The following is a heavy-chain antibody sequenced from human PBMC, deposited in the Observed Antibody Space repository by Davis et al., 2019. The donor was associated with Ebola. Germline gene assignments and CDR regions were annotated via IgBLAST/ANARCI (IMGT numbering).Heavy chain of an antibody. V-gene: IGHV3-21*01. CDR1: GFTFSSYA. D-gene: IGHD3-10*01. CDR3: ARVSRITMVRGVISYYYGMDV. CDR2: ISSSSSYI. Sequence: GESLKISCAASGFTFSSYAMSWVRQAPGKGLEWVSSISSSSSYIYYADSVKGRFTISRDNAKNSLYLQMNSLRAEDTAVYYCARVSRITMVRGVISYYYGMDVWGKGTTVTVSS. J-gene: IGHJ6*04.